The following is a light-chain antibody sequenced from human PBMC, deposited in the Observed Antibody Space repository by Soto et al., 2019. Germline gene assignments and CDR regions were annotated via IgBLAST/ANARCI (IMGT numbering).Light chain of an antibody. J-gene: IGKJ1*01. CDR3: QQYNSYSWS. CDR1: QSIGSW. V-gene: IGKV1-5*03. Sequence: DIQMTQSPSTLSASVGDRVTITCRASQSIGSWLAWYQQKPGRAPKLLIYKASILESGVPSRFSGSESGTEFTLTISSLQPDDFATYYCQQYNSYSWSFGQGTKVDIK. CDR2: KAS.